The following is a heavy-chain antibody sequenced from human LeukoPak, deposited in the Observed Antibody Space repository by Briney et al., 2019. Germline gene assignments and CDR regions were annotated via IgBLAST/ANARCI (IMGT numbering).Heavy chain of an antibody. CDR2: ITRNSRDI. CDR3: AKDISWNSDALDV. CDR1: GFNFDEYA. Sequence: PGGSLRLSCAGSGFNFDEYAMHWVRQAPGKGLEWVAGITRNSRDIIYVDSVKGRFTISRDNAKNSLYLQMNRLRPEDTALYFCAKDISWNSDALDVWGQGTMVTVSS. D-gene: IGHD1-7*01. J-gene: IGHJ3*01. V-gene: IGHV3-9*01.